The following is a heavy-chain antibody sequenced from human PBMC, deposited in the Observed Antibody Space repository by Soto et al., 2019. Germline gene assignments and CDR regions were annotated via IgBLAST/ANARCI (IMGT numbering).Heavy chain of an antibody. CDR1: GFTFSSYA. Sequence: GGSLRHSSAGSGFTFSSYALTWVRQAPGKELEWVSTLSDSGGHTYYADSVKGRFTISTDNSKNTLYLQMNSLRAEETAAYYCAKDSQSVLVSAARVSRMDVSGEGTTVAVLL. CDR2: LSDSGGHT. D-gene: IGHD2-2*01. CDR3: AKDSQSVLVSAARVSRMDV. J-gene: IGHJ6*04. V-gene: IGHV3-23*01.